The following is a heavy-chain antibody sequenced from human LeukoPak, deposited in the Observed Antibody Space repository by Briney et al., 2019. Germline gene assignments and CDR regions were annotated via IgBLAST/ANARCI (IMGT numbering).Heavy chain of an antibody. V-gene: IGHV4-38-2*02. CDR1: GYSINSGYY. D-gene: IGHD2-21*01. CDR3: AKVGYYPDYYMGV. J-gene: IGHJ6*03. CDR2: IFHSGST. Sequence: SETLSLTCTVSGYSINSGYYWGWIRQPPGKGLEWIGTIFHSGSTYSKPSLKSRVTISVDTSKNQFSLQLSSVTAADTAVYYCAKVGYYPDYYMGVWGKGTTVTVSS.